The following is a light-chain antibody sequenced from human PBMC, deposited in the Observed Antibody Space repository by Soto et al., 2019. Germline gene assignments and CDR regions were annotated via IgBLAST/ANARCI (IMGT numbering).Light chain of an antibody. V-gene: IGKV1-39*01. CDR1: QSISSY. CDR3: QQSYSTPLT. CDR2: AAS. J-gene: IGKJ4*01. Sequence: DIQMTQSPSSLSASVGDRVTITCRASQSISSYLNWYQQKPGKAPKLLIYAASSLQSGVPSRFSSSGSAADFTTTISILQPEDFATYYCQQSYSTPLTFGGGTKVEIK.